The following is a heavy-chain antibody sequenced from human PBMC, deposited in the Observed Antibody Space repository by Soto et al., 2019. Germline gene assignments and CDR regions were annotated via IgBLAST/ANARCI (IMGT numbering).Heavy chain of an antibody. Sequence: EVHLVESGGGLVQPGGSLRLSCAASGFIFDTYEMNWVRQAPGKGLQWVSYISSSASAIYYADSVKGRFTIARDNAKNSLYLQMNSLRAEDTAVYYCWRALLERWGQGTLVTVSS. CDR2: ISSSASAI. D-gene: IGHD3-3*01. CDR3: WRALLER. CDR1: GFIFDTYE. J-gene: IGHJ4*02. V-gene: IGHV3-48*03.